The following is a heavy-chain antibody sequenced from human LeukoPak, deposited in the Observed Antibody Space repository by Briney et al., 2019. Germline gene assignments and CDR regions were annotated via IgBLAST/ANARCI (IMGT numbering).Heavy chain of an antibody. D-gene: IGHD1-1*01. CDR1: GGSISSSSYY. J-gene: IGHJ4*02. Sequence: SETLSLTCTVSGGSISSSSYYWGWIRQPPGKGLEWIGSIYYSGSTYYNPSLKSRVTISVDTSKNQFSLKLSSVTAADTAVYYCARGYQGIWNALGYYFDYWGQGTLVTVSS. CDR3: ARGYQGIWNALGYYFDY. CDR2: IYYSGST. V-gene: IGHV4-39*07.